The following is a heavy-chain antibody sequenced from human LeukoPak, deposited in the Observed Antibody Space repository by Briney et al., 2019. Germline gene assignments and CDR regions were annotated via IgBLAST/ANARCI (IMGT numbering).Heavy chain of an antibody. V-gene: IGHV3-33*05. CDR2: ISYDGSNK. CDR3: AEDDEFWSGPFPPHY. CDR1: GFTFSSYG. Sequence: PGGSLRLSCAASGFTFSSYGMHWVRQAPGKGLEWVAVISYDGSNKYYADSVKGRFTISRDNSKNTLYLQMNSLRAEDTAVYYCAEDDEFWSGPFPPHYWGQGTLVTVSS. D-gene: IGHD3-3*01. J-gene: IGHJ4*02.